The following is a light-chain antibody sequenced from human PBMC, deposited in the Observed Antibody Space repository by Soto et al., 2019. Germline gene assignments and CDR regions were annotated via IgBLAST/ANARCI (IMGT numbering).Light chain of an antibody. CDR3: MQALQSPVT. CDR2: LGS. V-gene: IGKV2-28*01. Sequence: DIVMIQSPLSLPVTPGEPASISCRSSQSLLHSDGYNYLDWYLQKAGQSPQLLIYLGSNRASGVPDRLSGSGSGTDFTLKISRAEAEDVGVYFCMQALQSPVTFGQGTRLEIK. J-gene: IGKJ5*01. CDR1: QSLLHSDGYNY.